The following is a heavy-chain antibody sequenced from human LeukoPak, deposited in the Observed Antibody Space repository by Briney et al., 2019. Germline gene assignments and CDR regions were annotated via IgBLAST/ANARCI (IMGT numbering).Heavy chain of an antibody. D-gene: IGHD2-2*01. Sequence: GSLRLSCSASGFLFSSYWLSWVRPAPGKGLEWVANIKEDGSEKYYVDSVKGRFTIYRDNAKNSLYLQTNSLRAEDTAVYYCARRALRYCSSTSCPAQYYGVDVWGKGTTVTVSS. V-gene: IGHV3-7*03. CDR1: GFLFSSYW. CDR3: ARRALRYCSSTSCPAQYYGVDV. J-gene: IGHJ6*04. CDR2: IKEDGSEK.